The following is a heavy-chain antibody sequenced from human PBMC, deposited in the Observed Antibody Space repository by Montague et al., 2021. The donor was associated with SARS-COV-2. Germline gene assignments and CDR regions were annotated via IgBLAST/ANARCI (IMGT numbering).Heavy chain of an antibody. CDR2: INHRGTT. Sequence: SETLSLTCTVYGGSFSGYYWNWIRQSPGRGLEWIGEINHRGTTNNNPSLKSRATISVDASKDQFSLKLTSVTAADAAVYYCARGGLHLLYGGHYFDYWGLGTLVTVSS. J-gene: IGHJ4*02. V-gene: IGHV4-34*04. D-gene: IGHD2-2*02. CDR3: ARGGLHLLYGGHYFDY. CDR1: GGSFSGYY.